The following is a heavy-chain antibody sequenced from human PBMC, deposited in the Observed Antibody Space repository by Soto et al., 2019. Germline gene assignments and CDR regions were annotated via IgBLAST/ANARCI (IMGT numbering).Heavy chain of an antibody. J-gene: IGHJ6*02. D-gene: IGHD6-25*01. CDR2: IYYSGST. V-gene: IGHV4-31*03. CDR1: GGSISSGGYF. CDR3: ATEAAAPSYYSAMDV. Sequence: QVQLQESGPGLVKPSQTLSLTCTVSGGSISSGGYFWSWIRQHPGKGLEWIGFIYYSGSTYYNPPPQSRVTISLHTSTNQFPLKLSSVTAADPPVYYCATEAAAPSYYSAMDVWGQGTTVTVSS.